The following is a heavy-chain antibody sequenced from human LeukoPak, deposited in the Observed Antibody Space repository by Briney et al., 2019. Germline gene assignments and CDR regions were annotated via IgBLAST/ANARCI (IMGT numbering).Heavy chain of an antibody. Sequence: GGSLRLSCAVSGITLSNYGMSWVRQASGKGLEWVAGISDSGGRTNYADSVKGRFTISRDNSKNTLYLQMNSLRAEDTAVYYCANPRGYSYGLLDYWGQGTLVTVSS. V-gene: IGHV3-23*01. CDR1: GITLSNYG. J-gene: IGHJ4*02. CDR2: ISDSGGRT. CDR3: ANPRGYSYGLLDY. D-gene: IGHD5-18*01.